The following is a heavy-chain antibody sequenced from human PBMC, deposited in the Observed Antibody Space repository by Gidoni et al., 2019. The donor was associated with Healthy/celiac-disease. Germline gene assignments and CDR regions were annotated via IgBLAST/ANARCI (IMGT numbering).Heavy chain of an antibody. V-gene: IGHV1-2*02. D-gene: IGHD3-3*01. CDR2: INPNSGGT. J-gene: IGHJ5*02. CDR3: ARPGGLWSGAGWFDP. CDR1: GYTLTGYY. Sequence: QVQLVQSGAEVKKPGASVKVSCKASGYTLTGYYMHWVRQAPGQGLEWMGWINPNSGGTNYAQKFQGRVTMTRDTSISTAYMELSRLRSDDTAVYYCARPGGLWSGAGWFDPWGQGTLVTVSS.